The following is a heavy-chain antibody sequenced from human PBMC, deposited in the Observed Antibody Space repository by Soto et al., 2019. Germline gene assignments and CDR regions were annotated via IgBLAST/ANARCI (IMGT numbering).Heavy chain of an antibody. D-gene: IGHD1-26*01. J-gene: IGHJ6*02. Sequence: PSETLSLTCSVSGGSISSGDYYWNWIRQPPGKGLEWIGHIYYSGSTYYNSSLKSRVTISLDTSKNQFSLKLSSETAADTAVYYCARDLVGATPSDVWGQGTTVTVSS. CDR3: ARDLVGATPSDV. V-gene: IGHV4-30-4*01. CDR1: GGSISSGDYY. CDR2: IYYSGST.